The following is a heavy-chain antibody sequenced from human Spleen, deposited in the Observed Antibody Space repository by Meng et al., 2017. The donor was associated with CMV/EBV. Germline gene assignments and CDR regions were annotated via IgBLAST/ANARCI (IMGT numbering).Heavy chain of an antibody. CDR3: ARDLHFIGFFDY. V-gene: IGHV3-7*01. J-gene: IGHJ4*02. Sequence: GESLKISCGASGFTFSRYWMSWVRQAPGKGVEWVANIKEDGSEKYYVDSVKGRFTISRDNAKNSLYLQMNSLRAEDTAVYYCARDLHFIGFFDYWGQGTLVTVSS. D-gene: IGHD3-16*02. CDR2: IKEDGSEK. CDR1: GFTFSRYW.